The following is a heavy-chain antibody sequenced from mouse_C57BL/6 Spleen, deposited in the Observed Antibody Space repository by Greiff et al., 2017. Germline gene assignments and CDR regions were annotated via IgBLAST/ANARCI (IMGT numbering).Heavy chain of an antibody. CDR3: ARSRGDRLRLPYYLDY. J-gene: IGHJ2*01. D-gene: IGHD3-2*02. CDR2: IDPSDSYT. V-gene: IGHV1-50*01. CDR1: GYTFTSYW. Sequence: QVQLQQPGAELVKPGASVKLSCKASGYTFTSYWMQWVKQRPGQGLEWIGEIDPSDSYTNYNQKFKGKATLTVDTSSSTAYMQLSSLTSEDSAVYYSARSRGDRLRLPYYLDYWGQGTTLTVSS.